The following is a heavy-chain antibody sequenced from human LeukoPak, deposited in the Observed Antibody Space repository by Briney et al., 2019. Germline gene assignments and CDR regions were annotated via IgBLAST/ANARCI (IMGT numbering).Heavy chain of an antibody. CDR3: AKRAGTSLYYYYGMDV. Sequence: GSLILSCAASGFSFSSYAMCWGRPAPGKGLGWGSAISGSGGSTYYADSVRGRFTISRDKSKKTLYLQMNSLRAEDTAVYYCAKRAGTSLYYYYGMDVWGQGTTVTVSS. D-gene: IGHD6-13*01. J-gene: IGHJ6*02. CDR1: GFSFSSYA. V-gene: IGHV3-23*01. CDR2: ISGSGGST.